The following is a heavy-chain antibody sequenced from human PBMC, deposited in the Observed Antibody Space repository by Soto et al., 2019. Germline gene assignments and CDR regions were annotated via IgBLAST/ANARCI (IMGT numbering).Heavy chain of an antibody. CDR3: ATTGLHMVLPYYYYGMDV. D-gene: IGHD2-8*01. J-gene: IGHJ6*02. V-gene: IGHV1-69*01. CDR2: IIPIFGTA. CDR1: GGTFSSYA. Sequence: ASVKVSCKSSGGTFSSYAISWVRQAPGQGLEWMGGIIPIFGTANYAQKFQGRVTITADESTSTAYMELSSLRSEDTAVYYCATTGLHMVLPYYYYGMDVWGQGTTVTVSS.